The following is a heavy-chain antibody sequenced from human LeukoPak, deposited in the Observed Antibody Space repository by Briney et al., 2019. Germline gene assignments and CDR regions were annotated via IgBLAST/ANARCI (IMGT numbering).Heavy chain of an antibody. V-gene: IGHV3-7*01. D-gene: IGHD3-22*01. CDR1: GFTFSSYW. J-gene: IGHJ4*02. Sequence: GGSLRLSCAASGFTFSSYWMSWVRQAPGKGLEWVANIKQDGSEKYYVDSVKGRFTISRDNAKNSLYLQMNSLRAEDTAVYYCARATLAWYYYDSSGCPYFDYWGQATLVTVSS. CDR2: IKQDGSEK. CDR3: ARATLAWYYYDSSGCPYFDY.